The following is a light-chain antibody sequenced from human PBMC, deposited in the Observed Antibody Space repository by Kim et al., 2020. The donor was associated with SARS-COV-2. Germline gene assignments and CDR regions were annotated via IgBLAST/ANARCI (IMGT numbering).Light chain of an antibody. V-gene: IGKV3-15*01. CDR2: GAS. J-gene: IGKJ2*01. CDR1: QSVTNN. Sequence: EIVMTQSPPTLSVSPGERATLSCRASQSVTNNLAWYQQKPGQAPRLLIYGASTRATGIPVRFSGSESGTEFTLTISSLQSEDFAVYYCQQYKTWHLFGRETKLEIK. CDR3: QQYKTWHL.